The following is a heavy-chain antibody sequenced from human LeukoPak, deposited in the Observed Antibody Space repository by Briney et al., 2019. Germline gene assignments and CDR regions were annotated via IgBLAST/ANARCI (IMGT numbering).Heavy chain of an antibody. V-gene: IGHV3-23*01. CDR2: ISGSGTST. CDR1: GFAFSRFA. Sequence: GGSLRLSCAASGFAFSRFAMSWVRQAPGKGLEWVSAISGSGTSTYYADSVKGRFTISRDNSKNTLFLQVNSLRAEDTAVYYCAKGSSWFAEYYFDYWGQGTQVTVSS. CDR3: AKGSSWFAEYYFDY. J-gene: IGHJ4*02. D-gene: IGHD6-19*01.